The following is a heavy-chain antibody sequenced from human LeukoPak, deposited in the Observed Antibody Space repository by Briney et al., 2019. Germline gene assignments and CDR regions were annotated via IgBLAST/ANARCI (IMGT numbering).Heavy chain of an antibody. Sequence: GASVKVSCKASGYTFTSYGISWVRQAPGQGLEWMGWISGYTGNTNYAQRFQGRVTMTTDTSTSTAYMELRTLRSDDTAVYYCVRDLNSAARSFFDYWGPGTLVTVPS. V-gene: IGHV1-18*01. CDR2: ISGYTGNT. J-gene: IGHJ4*02. D-gene: IGHD6-6*01. CDR1: GYTFTSYG. CDR3: VRDLNSAARSFFDY.